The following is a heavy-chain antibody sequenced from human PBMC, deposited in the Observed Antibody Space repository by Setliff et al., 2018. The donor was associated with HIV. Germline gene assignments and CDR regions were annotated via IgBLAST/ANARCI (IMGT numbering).Heavy chain of an antibody. CDR2: IDSDGSDT. CDR1: GLTFSNYW. J-gene: IGHJ4*02. V-gene: IGHV3-74*01. Sequence: GGSLRLSCVASGLTFSNYWMHWVRQAPGKGPVWVSRIDSDGSDTDYADSVRGRFTISRDNAKNTLYLQMTSLRAEDTAVYYCARGPQYNFWGGYLGLWGRGTLVTVSS. D-gene: IGHD3-3*01. CDR3: ARGPQYNFWGGYLGL.